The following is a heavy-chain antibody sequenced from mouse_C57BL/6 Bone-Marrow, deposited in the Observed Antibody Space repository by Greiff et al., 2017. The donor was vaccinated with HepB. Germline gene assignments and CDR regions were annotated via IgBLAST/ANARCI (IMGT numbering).Heavy chain of an antibody. CDR3: ASSPPLYYGSSPYAMDY. CDR1: GYTFTSYW. Sequence: VQLQQPGAELVMPGASVKLSCKASGYTFTSYWMHWVKQRPGQGLEWIGEIDPSDSYTNYNQKFKGKSTLTVDKSSSTAYMQLSSLTSEDSAVYYCASSPPLYYGSSPYAMDYWGKGASVTVSS. CDR2: IDPSDSYT. V-gene: IGHV1-69*01. J-gene: IGHJ4*01. D-gene: IGHD1-1*01.